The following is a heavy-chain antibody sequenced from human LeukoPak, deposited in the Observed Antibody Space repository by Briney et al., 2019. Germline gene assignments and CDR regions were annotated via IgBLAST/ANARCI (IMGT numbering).Heavy chain of an antibody. CDR2: IRSKAYGGTT. Sequence: GGSLRLSCTASGFTFGDYAMSWFRQAPGKGLEWVGFIRSKAYGGTTEYAASVKGRFTISRDDSKSIAYLQINSLKTEDTAVYYCTRDLDYGDCGFDYWGQGTLVTVSS. CDR1: GFTFGDYA. CDR3: TRDLDYGDCGFDY. D-gene: IGHD4-17*01. J-gene: IGHJ4*02. V-gene: IGHV3-49*03.